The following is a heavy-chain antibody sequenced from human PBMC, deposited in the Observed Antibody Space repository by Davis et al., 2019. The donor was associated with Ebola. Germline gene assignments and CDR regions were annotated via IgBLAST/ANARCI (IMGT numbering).Heavy chain of an antibody. V-gene: IGHV3-23*01. Sequence: GESLKISCAASGFTFSSYAMGWVRQAPGKGLEWVSAISGSGGSTYYADSVKGRFTISRDNAKNSLYLQMNSLRAEDTAVYYCARHDSSGYYWGQGTLVTVSS. CDR3: ARHDSSGYY. D-gene: IGHD3-22*01. CDR2: ISGSGGST. CDR1: GFTFSSYA. J-gene: IGHJ4*02.